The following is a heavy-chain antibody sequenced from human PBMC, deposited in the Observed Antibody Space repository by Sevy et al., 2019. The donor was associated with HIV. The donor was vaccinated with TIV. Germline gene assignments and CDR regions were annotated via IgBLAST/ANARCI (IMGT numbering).Heavy chain of an antibody. D-gene: IGHD6-25*01. V-gene: IGHV3-11*06. CDR3: ARVRVVSADYYFDY. CDR2: ISSGSRYT. Sequence: GGCLRLSCAASGFSFSDYYMTWIRQAPGKGLEWVSYISSGSRYTNYADSVKGRFAISRVNAENSLYLQMSSLRAEDTAVYYCARVRVVSADYYFDYWGQGTLVTVSS. J-gene: IGHJ4*02. CDR1: GFSFSDYY.